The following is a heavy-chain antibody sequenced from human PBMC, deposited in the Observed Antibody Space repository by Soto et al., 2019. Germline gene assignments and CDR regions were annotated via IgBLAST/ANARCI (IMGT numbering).Heavy chain of an antibody. J-gene: IGHJ3*02. CDR3: ARVKSNDYVWGSYRFSLAFDI. D-gene: IGHD3-16*02. Sequence: SETLSFTCTVSGGSISSYYWSWIRQPAGKGLEWIGRIYTSGSTNYNPSLKSRVTMSVDTSKNQFSLKLSSVTAADTAVYYCARVKSNDYVWGSYRFSLAFDIWGQGTMVTVSS. V-gene: IGHV4-4*07. CDR1: GGSISSYY. CDR2: IYTSGST.